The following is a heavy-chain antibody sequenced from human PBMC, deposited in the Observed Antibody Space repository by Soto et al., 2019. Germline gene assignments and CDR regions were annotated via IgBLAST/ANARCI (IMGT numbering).Heavy chain of an antibody. Sequence: QVQLVESGGGVVQPGRSLRLSCAASGFTFSSYGMHWVRQAPGKGLEWVAVIWYDGSNKYYADSVKGRFTISRDNSKNTLYLQMNSLRAEDTAVYYCARDFSADGGNVQVYWGQGTLVTVSS. J-gene: IGHJ4*02. CDR3: ARDFSADGGNVQVY. D-gene: IGHD2-15*01. CDR2: IWYDGSNK. V-gene: IGHV3-33*01. CDR1: GFTFSSYG.